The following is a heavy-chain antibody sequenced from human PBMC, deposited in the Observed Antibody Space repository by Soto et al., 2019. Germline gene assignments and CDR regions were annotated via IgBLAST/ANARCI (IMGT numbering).Heavy chain of an antibody. CDR3: ARDHKRLPIVGATSWFDP. J-gene: IGHJ5*02. CDR2: IIPIFGTA. V-gene: IGHV1-69*06. Sequence: ASVKVSCKASGGTFSSYAISWVRQAPGQGLEWMGGIIPIFGTANYAQKFQGRVTITADKSTSTAYMELSSLRSEDTAVYYCARDHKRLPIVGATSWFDPWGQGTLVTVSS. CDR1: GGTFSSYA. D-gene: IGHD1-26*01.